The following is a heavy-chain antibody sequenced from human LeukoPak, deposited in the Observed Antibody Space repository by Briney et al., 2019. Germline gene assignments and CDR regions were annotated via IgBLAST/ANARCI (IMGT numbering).Heavy chain of an antibody. D-gene: IGHD3-10*01. Sequence: SETLSLTCEVSGASLSGYYWSWIRQAPGKGLEWIGEISHSGSTNYNPSLKSRVTISAHTSKNQFSLKLSSVIGADTAVYFCARHGWGSGSYWFYWGQGTLVTVSA. CDR2: ISHSGST. CDR3: ARHGWGSGSYWFY. J-gene: IGHJ4*02. CDR1: GASLSGYY. V-gene: IGHV4-34*01.